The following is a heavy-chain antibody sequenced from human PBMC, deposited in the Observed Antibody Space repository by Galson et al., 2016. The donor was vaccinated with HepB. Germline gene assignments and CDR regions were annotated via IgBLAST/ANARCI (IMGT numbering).Heavy chain of an antibody. V-gene: IGHV2-5*02. D-gene: IGHD5-18*01. CDR2: IYWDDNK. CDR1: GFSLSMSGVG. Sequence: PALVKPTQTLTLTCTFSGFSLSMSGVGVGWIRQPPGKALEWLAVIYWDDNKRYSPSLKSRLNLTWDPSKSHVVLTMANMDPEDTATYFCAHSGYSYDSTPGCFAYWGQGSLVTVSS. CDR3: AHSGYSYDSTPGCFAY. J-gene: IGHJ4*02.